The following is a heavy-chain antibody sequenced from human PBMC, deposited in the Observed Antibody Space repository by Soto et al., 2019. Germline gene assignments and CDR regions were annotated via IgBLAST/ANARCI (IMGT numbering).Heavy chain of an antibody. D-gene: IGHD6-13*01. J-gene: IGHJ5*02. V-gene: IGHV4-31*03. Sequence: QVQLQESGPGLVKPSQTLSLTCNVSGGSISSGGYYWSWIRQHPGKGLEWIGYIYYSGRTYYNPSLKSRVTISVDTSKNQFSLKLSSVTAADTAVYYCARAGVAHTVTAGLNWFDPWGQGTLVTVSS. CDR2: IYYSGRT. CDR1: GGSISSGGYY. CDR3: ARAGVAHTVTAGLNWFDP.